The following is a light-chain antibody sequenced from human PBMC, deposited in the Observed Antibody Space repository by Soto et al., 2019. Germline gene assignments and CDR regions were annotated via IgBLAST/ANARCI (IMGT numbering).Light chain of an antibody. CDR3: CSYAGSNTLV. CDR1: IRDIGGYNF. V-gene: IGLV2-11*01. CDR2: DVS. Sequence: QSALTQPRSVSGPPGQSITISCSGTIRDIGGYNFISWYQQHPGTAPKIIIYDVSKRPSGVPDRFSGSTSGNTASLTISGLQAEDDAFYYCCSYAGSNTLVFGGGTKLTVL. J-gene: IGLJ2*01.